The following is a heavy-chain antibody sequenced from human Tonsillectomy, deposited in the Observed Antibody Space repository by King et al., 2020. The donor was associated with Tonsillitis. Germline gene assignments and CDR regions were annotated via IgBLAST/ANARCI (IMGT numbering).Heavy chain of an antibody. D-gene: IGHD3-16*02. Sequence: VQLVESGGGLVQPGGSLRLSCAVSGFTFSSYWMSWVRQAPGKGPEWVATIKHDGSEKTYEYSVKVRFTISRDNAENSLYLQMNSLRAEDTAVYYCARLYKFEDSRYRNFDSWGQGTLVTVSS. CDR3: ARLYKFEDSRYRNFDS. CDR2: IKHDGSEK. J-gene: IGHJ4*02. V-gene: IGHV3-7*01. CDR1: GFTFSSYW.